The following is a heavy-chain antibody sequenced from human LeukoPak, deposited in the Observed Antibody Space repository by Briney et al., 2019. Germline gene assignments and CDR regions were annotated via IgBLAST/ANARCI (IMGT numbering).Heavy chain of an antibody. CDR2: IWHDGSNK. J-gene: IGHJ6*02. V-gene: IGHV3-33*06. CDR1: GFTFRNSG. Sequence: GKSLRLSCVVSGFTFRNSGMHWVRQVPGKGLEWVAVIWHDGSNKDYRGSVKGRFTISRDNSKNTLYLQMNKLRDEDTGEYYCAKDRAGINLVRGVITGVMDVWGQGTTVIVSS. CDR3: AKDRAGINLVRGVITGVMDV. D-gene: IGHD3-10*01.